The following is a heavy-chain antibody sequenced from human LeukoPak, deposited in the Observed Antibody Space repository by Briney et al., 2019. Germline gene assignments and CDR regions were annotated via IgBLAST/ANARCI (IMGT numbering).Heavy chain of an antibody. J-gene: IGHJ5*02. D-gene: IGHD3-16*01. CDR1: GFTFSSYS. CDR3: ARGGGRGYANWFDP. CDR2: IYSGGST. Sequence: GGSLRLSCAASGFTFSSYSMNWVRQAPGKGLEWVSVIYSGGSTYYADSVKGRFTISRDNSKNTLYLQMNSLRAEDTAVYYCARGGGRGYANWFDPWGQGTLVTVSS. V-gene: IGHV3-53*01.